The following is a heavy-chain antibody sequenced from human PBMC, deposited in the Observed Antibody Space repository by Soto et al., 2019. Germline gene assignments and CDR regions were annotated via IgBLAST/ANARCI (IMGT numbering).Heavy chain of an antibody. CDR2: ISGSGGST. V-gene: IGHV3-23*01. J-gene: IGHJ6*02. CDR1: GFTFISYA. CDR3: AKDTVVVPAAIGSSFYYYGMDV. Sequence: PWGSLRLSCAASGFTFISYAMSWFRHSPGKWLEWVSAISGSGGSTYYADSVKGRFTISRDNSKNTLYLQMSSLRAEDTAVYYCAKDTVVVPAAIGSSFYYYGMDVWGQGTTVTV. D-gene: IGHD2-2*02.